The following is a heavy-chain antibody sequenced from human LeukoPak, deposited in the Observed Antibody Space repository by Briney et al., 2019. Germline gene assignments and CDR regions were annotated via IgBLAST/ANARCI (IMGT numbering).Heavy chain of an antibody. CDR3: ARGPYKYDGSGAFDI. D-gene: IGHD3-22*01. J-gene: IGHJ3*02. Sequence: SETLSLTCTVSGDSISSGDCYWSWIRQPAGKGLEWIGRIYTGGSTNYNPSLKSRVTISVDTSKNQFSLKLTSVTAADTAVYYCARGPYKYDGSGAFDIWGQGTKVTVSS. CDR2: IYTGGST. CDR1: GDSISSGDCY. V-gene: IGHV4-61*02.